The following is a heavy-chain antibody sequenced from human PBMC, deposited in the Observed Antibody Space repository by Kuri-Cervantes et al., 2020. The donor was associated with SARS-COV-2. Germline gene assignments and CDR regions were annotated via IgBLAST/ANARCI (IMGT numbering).Heavy chain of an antibody. CDR1: GYTFSGYY. J-gene: IGHJ1*01. D-gene: IGHD3-3*01. CDR3: AREGGGPWYYDFWSGYYDDQREYFQH. CDR2: INPNSGGT. V-gene: IGHV1-2*02. Sequence: ASVKVSCKASGYTFSGYYMHWVRQAPGQGLEWMGWINPNSGGTNYAQKFQGRVTMTRDTSSSTAYMELSRLRSDDTAVYYCAREGGGPWYYDFWSGYYDDQREYFQHWGQGTLVTVSS.